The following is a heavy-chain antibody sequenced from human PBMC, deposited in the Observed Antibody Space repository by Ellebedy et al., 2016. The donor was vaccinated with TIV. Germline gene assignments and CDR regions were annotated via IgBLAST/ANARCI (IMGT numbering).Heavy chain of an antibody. CDR1: GFTFSDYY. V-gene: IGHV3-11*01. D-gene: IGHD6-19*01. CDR2: ISNAGSPT. CDR3: VRGSGWVYYFDY. Sequence: GESLKISXAASGFTFSDYYMSWIRQAPGKGLEWVSYISNAGSPTYYADSVKGRFTISRDENSLYLQMDSLRIEDTAVYYCVRGSGWVYYFDYWGQGALVTVSS. J-gene: IGHJ4*02.